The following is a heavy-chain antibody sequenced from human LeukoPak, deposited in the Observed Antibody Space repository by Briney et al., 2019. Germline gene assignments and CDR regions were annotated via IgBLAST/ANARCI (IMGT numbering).Heavy chain of an antibody. J-gene: IGHJ4*02. V-gene: IGHV3-66*01. CDR1: GFTVSSNY. Sequence: GGSLRLSCAASGFTVSSNYMSWVRQAPGKGLEWVSVIYSGGSTYYADSVKGRFTISRDNFKNTLYLQMNSLRAEDTAVYYCARALASVWTGWDYWGQGTLVTVSS. CDR2: IYSGGST. D-gene: IGHD3-16*01. CDR3: ARALASVWTGWDY.